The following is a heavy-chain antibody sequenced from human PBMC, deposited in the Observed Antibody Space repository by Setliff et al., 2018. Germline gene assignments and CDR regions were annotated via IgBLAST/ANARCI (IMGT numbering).Heavy chain of an antibody. V-gene: IGHV4-39*07. CDR1: GGSISSSSYY. D-gene: IGHD5-18*01. J-gene: IGHJ3*02. CDR2: IYYSGST. CDR3: ARTQTIDTIYDAFDI. Sequence: KTSETLSLTCTVSGGSISSSSYYWGWIRQPPGKGLEWIGSIYYSGSTYYNPSLKSRVTISVDTSKNQFSLKLSSVTAADTAVYYCARTQTIDTIYDAFDIWGRGTMVTVS.